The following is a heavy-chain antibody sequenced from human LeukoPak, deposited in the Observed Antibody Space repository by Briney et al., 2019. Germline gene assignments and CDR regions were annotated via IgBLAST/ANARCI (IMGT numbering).Heavy chain of an antibody. J-gene: IGHJ4*02. D-gene: IGHD2-21*01. CDR1: VFTFTSYA. CDR2: ASGSGGST. CDR3: AKVRDLSGDRKPGYFDC. V-gene: IGHV3-23*01. Sequence: GRSLRLSCAASVFTFTSYAMSWVRQAPGKGLEWVSAASGSGGSTFYADSVKGRFPNPRHNSKNTLYLQMNSMRAEDTAVYYCAKVRDLSGDRKPGYFDCWGQGTLVTVSS.